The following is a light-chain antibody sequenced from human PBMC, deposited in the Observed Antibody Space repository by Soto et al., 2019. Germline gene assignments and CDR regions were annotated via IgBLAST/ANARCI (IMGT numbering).Light chain of an antibody. CDR2: DAS. J-gene: IGKJ1*01. CDR1: QSVSSY. V-gene: IGKV3-11*01. CDR3: QQRSNWLRT. Sequence: EIVLTQSPATLSLSPRERATLSCRASQSVSSYLAWYQQKPGQAPRLLIYDASSMATGIPARFSGSGSGTDFTLTISSLEPEDFAVYYCQQRSNWLRTFGQGTKVDIK.